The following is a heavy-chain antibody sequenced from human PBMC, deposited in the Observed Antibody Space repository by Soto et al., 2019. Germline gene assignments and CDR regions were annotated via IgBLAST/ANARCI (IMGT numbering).Heavy chain of an antibody. V-gene: IGHV4-39*07. CDR1: GGSLSSRSYY. CDR3: ARQSDEDYFDY. CDR2: IHYSGST. J-gene: IGHJ4*02. Sequence: SETLSLTCTVSGGSLSSRSYYWDWVRQPPGKGLEWIGSIHYSGSTNYNPSLKSRVTISVDTSKNQFSLKLSSVTAADTAVYYCARQSDEDYFDYWGQGTLVTVSS.